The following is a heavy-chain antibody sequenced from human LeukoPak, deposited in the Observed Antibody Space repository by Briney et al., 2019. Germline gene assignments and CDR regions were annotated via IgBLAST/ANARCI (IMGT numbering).Heavy chain of an antibody. Sequence: PGGSLRLSCAASGFTFSDHYMDWVRQAPGKGLEWVSSITDSSSSMYYADSVKGRFTISRDNAKNSLYLQMNSLRAEDTAVYYCARDFSSGSYYGDYYFDYWGQGTLVTVSS. CDR1: GFTFSDHY. V-gene: IGHV3-69-1*01. CDR3: ARDFSSGSYYGDYYFDY. D-gene: IGHD1-26*01. J-gene: IGHJ4*02. CDR2: ITDSSSSM.